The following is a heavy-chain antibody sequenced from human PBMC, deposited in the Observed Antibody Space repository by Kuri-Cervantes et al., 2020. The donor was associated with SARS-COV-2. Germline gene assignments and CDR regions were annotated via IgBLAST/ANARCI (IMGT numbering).Heavy chain of an antibody. CDR1: GDSVSSNSAA. CDR2: TYYRFKWYN. D-gene: IGHD3-9*01. V-gene: IGHV6-1*01. Sequence: SQTLSLTCAISGDSVSSNSAACNWIRQSPSRGLEWLGRTYYRFKWYNDYAVSVKSRITLYPDTSKNQFSLQLNYVTPEDTAVYYCARDIEFDWGSAYFDYWGKGTTVTVSS. J-gene: IGHJ4*03. CDR3: ARDIEFDWGSAYFDY.